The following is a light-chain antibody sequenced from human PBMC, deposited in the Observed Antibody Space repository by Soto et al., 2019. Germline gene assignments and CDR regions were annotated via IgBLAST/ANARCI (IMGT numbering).Light chain of an antibody. Sequence: EIVLTQSPATLSLSPGERATLSCRASQSVSSSLAWYQQKPGQAPRLLIYDASKRATGVPARFSGSGSGTDFTLTINSLEPEDVAVYYCQQRSNWPPTFGGGTKVEIK. CDR1: QSVSSS. CDR2: DAS. V-gene: IGKV3-11*01. CDR3: QQRSNWPPT. J-gene: IGKJ4*01.